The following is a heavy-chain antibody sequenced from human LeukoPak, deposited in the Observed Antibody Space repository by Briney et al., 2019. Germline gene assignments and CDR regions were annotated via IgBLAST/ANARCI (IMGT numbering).Heavy chain of an antibody. CDR3: ARVPHVDTAMVLDY. Sequence: SGTLSLTCAVYGGSFSGYYWSWIRQHPGKGLEWIGYIYYSGSTYYNPSLKSRVTISVDTSKNQFSLKLSSVTAADTAVYYCARVPHVDTAMVLDYWGQGTLVTVSS. CDR1: GGSFSGYY. CDR2: IYYSGST. D-gene: IGHD5-18*01. V-gene: IGHV4-31*11. J-gene: IGHJ4*02.